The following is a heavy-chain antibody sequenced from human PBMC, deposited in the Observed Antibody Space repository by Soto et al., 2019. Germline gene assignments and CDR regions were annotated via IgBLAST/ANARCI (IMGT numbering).Heavy chain of an antibody. D-gene: IGHD3-10*01. V-gene: IGHV1-46*01. Sequence: QVQLVQSGAEVKKPGASVKVSCKASGYTFTSYYMHWVRQAPGQGLEWMGIIDPSGGSTSYAQKFQGRVTMTRDTSTSTVYMELSSLRSEDTAVYYCARDAGNYYGSGRYSDYFDSWGQGTLVTVSS. CDR1: GYTFTSYY. J-gene: IGHJ4*02. CDR2: IDPSGGST. CDR3: ARDAGNYYGSGRYSDYFDS.